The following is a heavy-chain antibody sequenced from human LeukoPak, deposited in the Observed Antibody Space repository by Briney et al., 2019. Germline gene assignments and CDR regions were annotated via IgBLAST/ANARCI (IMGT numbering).Heavy chain of an antibody. V-gene: IGHV3-7*03. CDR3: AKLKQQLVPY. J-gene: IGHJ4*02. CDR2: IREDGSEK. Sequence: GGSLRLSCAASGVTFSSYWMSWVRQAPGKGLEWVANIREDGSEKYYVDSVKGRFTISRDNAKNSVYLQMNSLRAEDTAVYYCAKLKQQLVPYWGQGTLVTVSS. CDR1: GVTFSSYW. D-gene: IGHD6-13*01.